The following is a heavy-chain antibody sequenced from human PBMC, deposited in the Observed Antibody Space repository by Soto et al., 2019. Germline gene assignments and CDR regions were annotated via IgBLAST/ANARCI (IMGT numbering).Heavy chain of an antibody. D-gene: IGHD3-9*01. J-gene: IGHJ4*02. Sequence: SVKVSCKASGGTFSSYTISWVRQAPGQGLEWMGRIIPILGIANYAQKFQGRVTITADKSTSTAYMELSSLRSEDTAVYYCARTYYDILTGRSDPHDEWGQGTLVTVSS. CDR2: IIPILGIA. CDR1: GGTFSSYT. CDR3: ARTYYDILTGRSDPHDE. V-gene: IGHV1-69*02.